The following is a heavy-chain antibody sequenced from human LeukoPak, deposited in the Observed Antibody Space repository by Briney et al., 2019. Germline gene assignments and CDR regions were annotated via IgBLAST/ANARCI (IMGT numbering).Heavy chain of an antibody. CDR1: GGSISSYY. CDR3: AGLHPRNTVDF. V-gene: IGHV4-59*08. J-gene: IGHJ4*02. D-gene: IGHD2/OR15-2a*01. CDR2: ISDIGSI. Sequence: SETLSLTCTVSGGSISSYYWSWIRQPPGKGLEWIAYISDIGSINYNPSLKSRVTISLDTSKYQLSLKLSSVAAADTAVYYCAGLHPRNTVDFWGQGTLVTVSS.